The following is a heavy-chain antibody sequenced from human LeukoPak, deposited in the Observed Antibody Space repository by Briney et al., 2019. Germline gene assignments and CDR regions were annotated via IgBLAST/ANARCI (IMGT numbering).Heavy chain of an antibody. J-gene: IGHJ5*02. Sequence: ASVKVSCKASGYTFTGYYMHWVRQAPGQGMEWMGWINPNSGGTNYAQKFQGRVTMTRDTSISTAYMELSRLRSDDTAVYYCARDTAMVTYWFDPWGQGTLVTVSS. V-gene: IGHV1-2*02. CDR2: INPNSGGT. CDR1: GYTFTGYY. CDR3: ARDTAMVTYWFDP. D-gene: IGHD5-18*01.